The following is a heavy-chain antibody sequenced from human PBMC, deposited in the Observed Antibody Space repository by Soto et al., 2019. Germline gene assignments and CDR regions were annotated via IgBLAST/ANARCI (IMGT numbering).Heavy chain of an antibody. V-gene: IGHV3-30*18. J-gene: IGHJ4*02. CDR1: GFTFSSYG. CDR3: AKVLAAYDILTGLDY. Sequence: GGSLRLSCAASGFTFSSYGMHWVRQAPGKGLEWVAVISYDGSNKYYADSVKGRFTISRDNSKNTLYLQMNSLRAEDTAVYYCAKVLAAYDILTGLDYWGQGTLVTVSS. CDR2: ISYDGSNK. D-gene: IGHD3-9*01.